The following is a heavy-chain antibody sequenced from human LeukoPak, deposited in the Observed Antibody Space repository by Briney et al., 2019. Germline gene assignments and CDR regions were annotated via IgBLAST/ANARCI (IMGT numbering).Heavy chain of an antibody. CDR1: GFTFSSYS. V-gene: IGHV3-21*01. Sequence: KPGGSLRLSCAASGFTFSSYSMNWVRQAPGKGLEWVSSISSSSSYIYYADSVKGRFAISRDNAKNSLYLQMNSLRAEDTAVYYCARDPDYGGKGAFDICGQGTMVTGSS. D-gene: IGHD4-23*01. CDR3: ARDPDYGGKGAFDI. J-gene: IGHJ3*02. CDR2: ISSSSSYI.